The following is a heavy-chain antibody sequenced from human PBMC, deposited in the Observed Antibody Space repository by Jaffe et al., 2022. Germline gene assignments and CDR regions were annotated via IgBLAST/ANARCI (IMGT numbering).Heavy chain of an antibody. D-gene: IGHD6-19*01. CDR2: ISSSSSYI. Sequence: EVQLVESGGGLVKPGGSLRLSCAASGFTFSSYSMNWVRQAPGKGLEWVSSISSSSSYIYYADSVKGRFTISRDNAKNSLYLQMNSLRAEDTAVYYCARDLPPGIAVAGTNYWGQGTLVTVSS. J-gene: IGHJ4*02. CDR1: GFTFSSYS. V-gene: IGHV3-21*01. CDR3: ARDLPPGIAVAGTNY.